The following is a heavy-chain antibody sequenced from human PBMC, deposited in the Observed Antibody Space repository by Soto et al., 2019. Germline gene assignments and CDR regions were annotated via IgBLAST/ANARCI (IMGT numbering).Heavy chain of an antibody. CDR2: INMDGSST. CDR3: ARGPRGLYGNDY. J-gene: IGHJ4*02. D-gene: IGHD4-4*01. Sequence: GGSLKLSCAASGFTFSSDWMHWVRQAAGKGLVWVSRINMDGSSTNYADSVKGRFTISRDNAKNTLYLQMNSLRADDTAVYYCARGPRGLYGNDYWGQGALVTVSS. CDR1: GFTFSSDW. V-gene: IGHV3-74*01.